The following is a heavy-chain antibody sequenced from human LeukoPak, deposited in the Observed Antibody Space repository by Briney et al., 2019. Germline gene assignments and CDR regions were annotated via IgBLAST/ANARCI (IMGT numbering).Heavy chain of an antibody. J-gene: IGHJ6*02. Sequence: ASVKVSCKASGYTFTGYYMHWVRQAPGQGLEWMGWINPNSGGTNYAQKFQGRVTMTRDTSISTAYMELSRLRSDDTAVYYCARAYVAGTVYYYYGMDVWGQGTTVTVS. D-gene: IGHD6-19*01. V-gene: IGHV1-2*02. CDR2: INPNSGGT. CDR3: ARAYVAGTVYYYYGMDV. CDR1: GYTFTGYY.